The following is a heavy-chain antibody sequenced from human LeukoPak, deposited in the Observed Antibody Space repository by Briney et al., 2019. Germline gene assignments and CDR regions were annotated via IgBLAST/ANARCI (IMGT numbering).Heavy chain of an antibody. V-gene: IGHV1-18*01. Sequence: ASVKVSCKASGYTFTSYGIRWVRQAPGQGLEWMGWISAYNGNTNYAQKLQGRVTMTTDTSTSTAYMELRSLRSDDTAVYYCARISGYSSSYQQEMWGQGTLVTVSS. D-gene: IGHD6-13*01. CDR3: ARISGYSSSYQQEM. CDR2: ISAYNGNT. CDR1: GYTFTSYG. J-gene: IGHJ4*02.